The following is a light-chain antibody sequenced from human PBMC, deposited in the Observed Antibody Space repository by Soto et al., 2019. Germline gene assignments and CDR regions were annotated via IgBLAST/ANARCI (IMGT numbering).Light chain of an antibody. Sequence: QSALTQPASVSGSPGQSITISCTGTSSDVGGYNYVSWYQQHPDKAPKIIIFEVSNRPSGISSRFSGSKSGNTASLTISGLQAEYEADYYCASYTCSITSLIFGRGTKLTVL. J-gene: IGLJ2*01. CDR1: SSDVGGYNY. CDR2: EVS. CDR3: ASYTCSITSLI. V-gene: IGLV2-14*01.